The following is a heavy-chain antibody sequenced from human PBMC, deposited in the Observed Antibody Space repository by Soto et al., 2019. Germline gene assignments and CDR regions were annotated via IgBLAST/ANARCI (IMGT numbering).Heavy chain of an antibody. CDR3: ARQRITRVRGVSSSGLDV. CDR1: GYSFTSYY. V-gene: IGHV5-51*01. CDR2: IHPGDSET. D-gene: IGHD3-10*01. Sequence: GESLKISCKGSGYSFTSYYIAWVRQMPGKGLEWMGIIHPGDSETRYSPSFQGHVIISADKSISSAYLQWSSLEAADTAMYYCARQRITRVRGVSSSGLDVWGQGTTVTVSS. J-gene: IGHJ6*02.